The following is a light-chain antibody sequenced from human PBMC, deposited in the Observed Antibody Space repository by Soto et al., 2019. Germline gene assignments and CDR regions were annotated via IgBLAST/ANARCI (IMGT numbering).Light chain of an antibody. V-gene: IGLV1-44*01. CDR3: AAWDNSLGAYV. J-gene: IGLJ1*01. CDR1: NSNIGTNT. Sequence: QSLLTQPPSASATPGQRVTICCSGSNSNIGTNTVNWYQQLPGTAPRLLIYTNNQRPSGVPQRFSGSKTGTSASLAIGGLQSEDEADYYCAAWDNSLGAYVFGTGTKLTVL. CDR2: TNN.